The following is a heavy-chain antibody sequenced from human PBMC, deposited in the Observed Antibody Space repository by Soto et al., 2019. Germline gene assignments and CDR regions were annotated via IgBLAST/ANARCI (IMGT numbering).Heavy chain of an antibody. CDR2: ISAYNGNT. CDR3: ARASRDIVVVPAAMAAFDI. CDR1: GYTFTSYG. Sequence: QVQLVQSGAEVKKPGASVKVSCKASGYTFTSYGISWVRQAPGQGLEWMGWISAYNGNTNYAQKIQGRATMTTDTSTSTAYMELRSLRSDDTAVYYCARASRDIVVVPAAMAAFDIWGQGTMVTVSS. V-gene: IGHV1-18*01. D-gene: IGHD2-2*01. J-gene: IGHJ3*02.